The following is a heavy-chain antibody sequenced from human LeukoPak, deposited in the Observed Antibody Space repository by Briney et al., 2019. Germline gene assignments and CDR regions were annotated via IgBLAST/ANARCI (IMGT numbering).Heavy chain of an antibody. CDR3: VRLGIVVVPAATFFDY. CDR1: GGSISSSSYY. J-gene: IGHJ4*02. Sequence: SETLSLTCTVSGGSISSSSYYWGWIRQPPGKGLEWIGSIYYSGSTYYNPSLKSRVTISVDTPKNQFSLKLSSVTAADTAVYYCVRLGIVVVPAATFFDYWGQGTLVTVSS. D-gene: IGHD2-2*01. CDR2: IYYSGST. V-gene: IGHV4-39*01.